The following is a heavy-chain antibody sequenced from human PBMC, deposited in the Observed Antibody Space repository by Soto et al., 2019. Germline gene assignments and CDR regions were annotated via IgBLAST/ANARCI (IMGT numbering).Heavy chain of an antibody. Sequence: GGSLRLSCAASGFTFSHYWMYWVRQAPGKGLVCVSRISSDGSYASYADSVKGRFTISRDSATSTLYLQMNSLRAADTGGYNWERVFDSLVPTAYGGKGSPVPVS. CDR3: ERVFDSLVPTAY. D-gene: IGHD3-9*01. V-gene: IGHV3-74*01. J-gene: IGHJ4*02. CDR2: ISSDGSYA. CDR1: GFTFSHYW.